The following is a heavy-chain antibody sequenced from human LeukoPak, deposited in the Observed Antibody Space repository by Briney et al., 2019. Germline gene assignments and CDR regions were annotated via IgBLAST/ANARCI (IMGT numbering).Heavy chain of an antibody. CDR3: ARVGYYYDSSGYHDY. J-gene: IGHJ4*02. CDR1: GYTFTSYG. V-gene: IGHV1-18*01. D-gene: IGHD3-22*01. CDR2: ISAYNGNT. Sequence: GASVKVSCKASGYTFTSYGISWVRQAPGQGLEWMGWISAYNGNTNYAQKLQGRVTMTTDTSTSTAYMELRSLRSDDTAVYYCARVGYYYDSSGYHDYWGQGTLVTVSS.